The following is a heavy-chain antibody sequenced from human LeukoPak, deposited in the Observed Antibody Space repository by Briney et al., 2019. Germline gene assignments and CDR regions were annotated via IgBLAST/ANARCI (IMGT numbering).Heavy chain of an antibody. Sequence: PGGSLRLSCAASAFTFSSYSINWVRQAPGKGLEWVSLIYGSTSADYADSVKGRFTISRDTSMNTVYLQMNSLRAEDTAVYYCARLNFGDDYWGQGTLVTVSS. V-gene: IGHV3-66*01. CDR3: ARLNFGDDY. CDR2: IYGSTSA. J-gene: IGHJ4*02. CDR1: AFTFSSYS. D-gene: IGHD4-17*01.